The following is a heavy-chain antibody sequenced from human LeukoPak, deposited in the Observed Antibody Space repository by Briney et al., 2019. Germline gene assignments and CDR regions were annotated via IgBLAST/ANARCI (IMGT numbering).Heavy chain of an antibody. Sequence: GGSLRLSCAASGFTFSGVYMTWVRQAPGKGLEWVSYISSSGSIIYYTDSVKGRFTISRDKAKNSLSLQMNSLRAEDTAVYYCARVLRYCSGGNCYSGGLGYMDVWGKGTTVTISS. CDR1: GFTFSGVY. CDR2: ISSSGSII. CDR3: ARVLRYCSGGNCYSGGLGYMDV. D-gene: IGHD2-15*01. J-gene: IGHJ6*03. V-gene: IGHV3-11*01.